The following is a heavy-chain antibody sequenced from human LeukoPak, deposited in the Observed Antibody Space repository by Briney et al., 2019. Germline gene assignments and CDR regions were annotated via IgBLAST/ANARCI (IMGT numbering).Heavy chain of an antibody. CDR3: GRVYCSTTSCYDYYDYYMDV. CDR1: GFRFDDYG. J-gene: IGHJ6*03. V-gene: IGHV3-20*04. Sequence: GGSLRLSCAASGFRFDDYGMSWVRHVPGKGLEWVSGTNWDGASTGYADSVKGRSTISRDNVTNFLYLQMNSLRVEDTALYFCGRVYCSTTSCYDYYDYYMDVWGKGTTVTVSS. D-gene: IGHD2-2*01. CDR2: TNWDGAST.